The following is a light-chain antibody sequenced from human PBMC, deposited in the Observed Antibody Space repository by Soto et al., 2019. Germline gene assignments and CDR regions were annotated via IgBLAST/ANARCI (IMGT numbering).Light chain of an antibody. J-gene: IGKJ4*01. V-gene: IGKV1-5*01. CDR2: AAS. Sequence: DIQMTQSPSTLSASVGDRVTITCRASQSLNNYLAWYQQKPGKAPTLLIYAASTLQSGVPSRFSGSGFGTDFTLTISSLQAEDFASYYCQQLRSYPSTFGGGTKVDIK. CDR1: QSLNNY. CDR3: QQLRSYPST.